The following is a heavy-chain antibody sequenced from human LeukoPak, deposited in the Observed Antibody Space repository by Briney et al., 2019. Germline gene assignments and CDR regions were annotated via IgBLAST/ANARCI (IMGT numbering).Heavy chain of an antibody. CDR2: IYTSGST. D-gene: IGHD3-16*01. Sequence: SSETLSLTCTVSGGSVSSGSYYWSWIRQPAGKGLEWIGRIYTSGSTNYNPSLKSRVTISVDTSKNQFSLKLSSVTAADTAVYYCATFGFGITNAFDIWGQGTMVTVSS. CDR1: GGSVSSGSYY. CDR3: ATFGFGITNAFDI. J-gene: IGHJ3*02. V-gene: IGHV4-61*02.